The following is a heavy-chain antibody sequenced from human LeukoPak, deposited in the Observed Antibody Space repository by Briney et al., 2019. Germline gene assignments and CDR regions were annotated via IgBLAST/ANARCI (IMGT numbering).Heavy chain of an antibody. CDR3: ARDSALAGSFDY. Sequence: SVKVSCKASGGTFSSYAISWVRQAPGQGLEWMGGIIPIFGTANYAQKFQGRVTITTDESTSTAYMELSSLRSEGTAVYYCARDSALAGSFDYWGQGTLVTVSS. V-gene: IGHV1-69*05. CDR1: GGTFSSYA. CDR2: IIPIFGTA. D-gene: IGHD1-14*01. J-gene: IGHJ4*02.